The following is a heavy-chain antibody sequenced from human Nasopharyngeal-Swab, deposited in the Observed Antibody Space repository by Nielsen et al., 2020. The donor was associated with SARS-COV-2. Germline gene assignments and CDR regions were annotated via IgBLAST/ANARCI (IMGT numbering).Heavy chain of an antibody. J-gene: IGHJ2*01. V-gene: IGHV1-69*13. D-gene: IGHD3-10*01. CDR3: LGGFDL. CDR2: IIPVFDTP. Sequence: SAKVSCKASGVFFNTYNFNWVRQAPGQGLEWMGGIIPVFDTPNYAQKFQGSVTITADESTSTAYMELRSLRSEDTAMYYCLGGFDLWGRSTLVTVSS. CDR1: GVFFNTYN.